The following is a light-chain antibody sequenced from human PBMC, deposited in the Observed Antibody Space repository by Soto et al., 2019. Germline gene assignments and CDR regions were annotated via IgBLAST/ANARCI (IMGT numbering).Light chain of an antibody. Sequence: SALIQPASVSGSPGQSITISCVGTSGDIGDYNYVSWYQQHPGKVPKVIIYDVSNRPSGVSYRFSGTKSGNTASLTVSGLQAEDEADYYCCSYTRSGTLIFGTGTKVTVL. CDR2: DVS. CDR1: SGDIGDYNY. V-gene: IGLV2-14*01. CDR3: CSYTRSGTLI. J-gene: IGLJ1*01.